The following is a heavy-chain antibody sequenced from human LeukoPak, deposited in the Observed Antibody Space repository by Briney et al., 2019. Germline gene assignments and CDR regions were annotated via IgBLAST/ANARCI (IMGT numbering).Heavy chain of an antibody. CDR1: GYSISSDYY. V-gene: IGHV4-38-2*02. J-gene: IGHJ4*02. D-gene: IGHD6-13*01. CDR2: ISHISHSGRT. CDR3: ARVSIAAAGRPTLPDY. Sequence: SETLSLTCTVSGYSISSDYYWGWIRLPPGKGLEWIGTISHISHSGRTYYNPSLNSRVTISVDTSKNQFSLKLSSVTAADAAVYYCARVSIAAAGRPTLPDYWGQGTLVTVSS.